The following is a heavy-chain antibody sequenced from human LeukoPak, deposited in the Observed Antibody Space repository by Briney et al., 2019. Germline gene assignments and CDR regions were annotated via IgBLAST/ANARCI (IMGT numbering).Heavy chain of an antibody. CDR2: ISGSGGST. D-gene: IGHD6-19*01. J-gene: IGHJ4*02. CDR1: GFTFSSYA. CDR3: AKDLDVLAVAGHLDY. V-gene: IGHV3-23*01. Sequence: GGSLRLSCAASGFTFSSYATSWVRQAPGKGLEWVSAISGSGGSTYYADSVKGRFTISRDNSKNTLYLQMNSLRAEDTAVYYCAKDLDVLAVAGHLDYWGQGTLVTVSS.